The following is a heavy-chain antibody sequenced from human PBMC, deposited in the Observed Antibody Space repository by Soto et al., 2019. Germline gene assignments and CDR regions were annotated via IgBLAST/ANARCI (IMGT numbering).Heavy chain of an antibody. J-gene: IGHJ5*02. CDR1: GGSISSYY. CDR2: IYYSGST. Sequence: SETLSLTCTVSGGSISSYYWSWIRQPPGKGLEWIGYIYYSGSTNYNPSLKSRVTISVDTSKNQFSLKLSSVTAADTAEYYCGRDLDYYGSGSRENWFDPWGQGTLVTVSS. D-gene: IGHD3-10*01. CDR3: GRDLDYYGSGSRENWFDP. V-gene: IGHV4-59*01.